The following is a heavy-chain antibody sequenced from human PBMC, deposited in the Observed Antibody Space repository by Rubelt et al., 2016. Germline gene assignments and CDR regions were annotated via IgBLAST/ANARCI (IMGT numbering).Heavy chain of an antibody. CDR2: LSNGGST. CDR1: GGSISTFY. CDR3: ARDRPGGGVNIDY. V-gene: IGHV4-59*12. Sequence: VSGGSISTFYWTWIRQPPGRGLEWIGNLSNGGSTNYNPSLKSRVTMSVDASKNQFSLNLSSVTAADTAVYYCARDRPGGGVNIDYWGQGTLVTVSS. J-gene: IGHJ4*02. D-gene: IGHD2-15*01.